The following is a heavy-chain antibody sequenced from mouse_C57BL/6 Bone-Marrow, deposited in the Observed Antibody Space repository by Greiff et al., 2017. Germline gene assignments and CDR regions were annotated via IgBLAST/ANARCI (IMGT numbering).Heavy chain of an antibody. CDR3: VVLLRYYWYFDV. CDR1: GYSITSGYY. V-gene: IGHV3-6*01. CDR2: ISYDGSN. Sequence: EVKLQESGPGLVKPSQSLSLTCSVTGYSITSGYYWNWIRQFPGNKLEWMGYISYDGSNNYNPSLKNRISITRDTSRNQYFLKLNSVTTEDTATYYCVVLLRYYWYFDVWGTGTTVTVSS. D-gene: IGHD1-1*01. J-gene: IGHJ1*03.